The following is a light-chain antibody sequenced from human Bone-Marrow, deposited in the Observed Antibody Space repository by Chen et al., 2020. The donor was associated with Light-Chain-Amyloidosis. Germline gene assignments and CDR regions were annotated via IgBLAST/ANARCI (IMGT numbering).Light chain of an antibody. V-gene: IGLV3-25*02. CDR3: QSADSSGTYEVI. CDR2: RDT. CDR1: DLPTKY. Sequence: SYELTQPPSVSVSPGQTARITCSGDDLPTKYAYWYQQKPGQAPVLVIHRDTARPSGISERFSGSGSGTSAKLTISGVQAEEEADYHCQSADSSGTYEVIFGGGTKLTVL. J-gene: IGLJ2*01.